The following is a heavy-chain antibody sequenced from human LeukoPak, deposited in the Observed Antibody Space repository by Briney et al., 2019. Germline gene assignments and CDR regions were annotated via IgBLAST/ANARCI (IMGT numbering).Heavy chain of an antibody. Sequence: PGGSLRLSCAASGFTFTNAWMTWARQAPGKGLEWVGRIKSKSAGGTTDYAAPVKGRFTISRDDSKNTLYLQMTSLKTEDTAVYYCSGSGSFYNPGYWGQGTLVTVSS. CDR2: IKSKSAGGTT. V-gene: IGHV3-15*01. CDR3: SGSGSFYNPGY. D-gene: IGHD3-10*01. J-gene: IGHJ4*02. CDR1: GFTFTNAW.